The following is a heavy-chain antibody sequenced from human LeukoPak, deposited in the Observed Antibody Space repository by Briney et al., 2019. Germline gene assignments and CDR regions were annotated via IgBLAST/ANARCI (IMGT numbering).Heavy chain of an antibody. CDR1: GFTFSSYA. V-gene: IGHV3-30-3*01. D-gene: IGHD3-22*01. CDR2: ISYDGSNK. Sequence: PGRSLRLSCAASGFTFSSYAMHWVRQAPGKGLEWVAVISYDGSNKYYADSVKGRFTISRDNSKNTLYLQMNSLRAEDTAVYYCAPRAPYYYDSSGYYYGWGQGTLVTVSS. CDR3: APRAPYYYDSSGYYYG. J-gene: IGHJ4*02.